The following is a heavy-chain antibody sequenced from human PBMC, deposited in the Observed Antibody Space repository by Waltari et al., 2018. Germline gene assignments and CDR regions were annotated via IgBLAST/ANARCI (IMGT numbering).Heavy chain of an antibody. CDR1: GYTFTTYW. CDR2: IDPGDSET. Sequence: DVQLVQSGAEVKKPGESLKISCQVSGYTFTTYWIGWVRQLPGKGLEWMGIIDPGDSETTYSPSFEGRVTISVDKSTSTAYLQWSSLKASDTAMYYCVRQVGTNWLDPWGQGTQVTVSS. J-gene: IGHJ5*02. D-gene: IGHD1-26*01. V-gene: IGHV5-51*01. CDR3: VRQVGTNWLDP.